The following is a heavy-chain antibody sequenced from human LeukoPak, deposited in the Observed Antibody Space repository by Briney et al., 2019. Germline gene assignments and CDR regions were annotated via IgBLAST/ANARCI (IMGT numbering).Heavy chain of an antibody. CDR3: ASIAAAGTPFDY. D-gene: IGHD6-13*01. V-gene: IGHV1-46*01. Sequence: ASVKVSCKASGYTFTSYYMHWVRQAPGQGLEWMGIISPSGGTTTYAQKFQGRVTMTRDMSTSTVYMELSSLRSEDTAVCYCASIAAAGTPFDYWGQGTLVTVSS. J-gene: IGHJ4*02. CDR1: GYTFTSYY. CDR2: ISPSGGTT.